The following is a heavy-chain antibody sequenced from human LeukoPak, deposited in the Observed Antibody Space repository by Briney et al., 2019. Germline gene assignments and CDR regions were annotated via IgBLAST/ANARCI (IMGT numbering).Heavy chain of an antibody. V-gene: IGHV3-30-3*01. Sequence: PGGSLRLSCAASGFTFSSYAMHWVRQAPGKGLEWVAVISYDGSNKYYADSVKGRFTISRDNSKNTLYLQMNSLRAEDTAVYYCARDHSYSGYDLNWFDPWGQGTLVTVSS. J-gene: IGHJ5*02. CDR2: ISYDGSNK. D-gene: IGHD5-12*01. CDR1: GFTFSSYA. CDR3: ARDHSYSGYDLNWFDP.